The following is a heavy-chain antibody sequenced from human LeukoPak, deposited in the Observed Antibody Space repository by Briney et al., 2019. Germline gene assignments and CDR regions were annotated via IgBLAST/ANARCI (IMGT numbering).Heavy chain of an antibody. CDR3: ARDSATVTTKSFFDY. J-gene: IGHJ4*02. Sequence: TSETLSLTCTVSGGSISSYYWSWIRQPAGKGLEWIGRIYTSGSTNYNPSLKSRVTMSVDTSKNQFSLKLSSVTAADTAVYYCARDSATVTTKSFFDYWGQGTLVTVSS. D-gene: IGHD4-11*01. V-gene: IGHV4-4*07. CDR1: GGSISSYY. CDR2: IYTSGST.